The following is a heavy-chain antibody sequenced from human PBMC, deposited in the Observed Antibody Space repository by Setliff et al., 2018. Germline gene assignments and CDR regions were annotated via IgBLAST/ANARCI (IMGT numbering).Heavy chain of an antibody. V-gene: IGHV4-59*01. J-gene: IGHJ5*02. D-gene: IGHD3-16*01. CDR1: GGFTSSFY. CDR3: ARDYQGGWFDP. CDR2: VDHSGST. Sequence: PSETLSLTCTISGGFTSSFYWSWIRQAPGKGLEWIGYVDHSGSTNFSPSLKSRGTILVDTSKTQVSLTLRSVTAADTAVYYCARDYQGGWFDPWGPGTLVTVSS.